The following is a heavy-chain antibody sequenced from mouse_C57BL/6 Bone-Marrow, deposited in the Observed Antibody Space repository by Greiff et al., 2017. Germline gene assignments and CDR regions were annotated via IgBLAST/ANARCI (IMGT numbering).Heavy chain of an antibody. CDR3: TTVYYGSSYYYAMDY. J-gene: IGHJ4*01. V-gene: IGHV14-4*01. CDR1: GFNIKDDY. Sequence: VQLQQSGAELVRPGASVKLSCTASGFNIKDDYMHWVKQRPEQGLEWIGWIDPENGDTEYTSKFQGKATITADTSSNTAYLQLSRLTSEDTAVYYCTTVYYGSSYYYAMDYWGQGTSVTVSS. CDR2: IDPENGDT. D-gene: IGHD1-1*01.